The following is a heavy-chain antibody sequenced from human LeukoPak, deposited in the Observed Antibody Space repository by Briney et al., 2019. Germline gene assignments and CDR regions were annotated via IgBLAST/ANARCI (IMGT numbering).Heavy chain of an antibody. J-gene: IGHJ4*02. CDR2: ISYVGSPR. CDR3: ATAGGDSYGSRFDR. Sequence: GGSLRLSCEGQTFTFRVSPVHWVRQTPEGGLEWVALISYVGSPRYYADFVKGRFTISRDDSRSTVYLQMNSLRGDDTALYFGATAGGDSYGSRFDRWGQGTLVTVSS. V-gene: IGHV3-30*04. D-gene: IGHD5-18*01. CDR1: TFTFRVSP.